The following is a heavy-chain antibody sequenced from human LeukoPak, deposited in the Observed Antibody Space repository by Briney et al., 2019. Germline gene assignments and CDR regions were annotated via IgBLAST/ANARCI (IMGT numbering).Heavy chain of an antibody. CDR1: GFTFSSYG. D-gene: IGHD3-22*01. Sequence: GGSLRLSCAASGFTFSSYGIHWVRQAPGKGLEWVTFIRFDGSNKYYADSVKGRFTISRDNSKNTLYLQMNSLRAEDTAVYYCAKDNYYDSSGSFDYWGQGTLVTVSS. J-gene: IGHJ4*02. CDR2: IRFDGSNK. CDR3: AKDNYYDSSGSFDY. V-gene: IGHV3-30*02.